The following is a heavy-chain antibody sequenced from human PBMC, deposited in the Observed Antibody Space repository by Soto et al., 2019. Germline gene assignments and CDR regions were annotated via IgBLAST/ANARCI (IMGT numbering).Heavy chain of an antibody. J-gene: IGHJ4*02. CDR2: IRASGDDT. CDR3: ATGPDPPFDY. V-gene: IGHV3-23*01. CDR1: GFTFSSFP. Sequence: PGGSLRLSCAASGFTFSSFPMSWVRQAPGKGLEWVSSIRASGDDTYYADSVKGRFTISRDNSKNTLYMHMKSLRAEDTAVYHCATGPDPPFDYWGQGTQVTVSS.